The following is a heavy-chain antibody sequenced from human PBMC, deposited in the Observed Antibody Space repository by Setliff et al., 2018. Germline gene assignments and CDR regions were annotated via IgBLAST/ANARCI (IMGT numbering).Heavy chain of an antibody. CDR1: GGSFSGYY. CDR3: ARGPEGSGYIGSLDY. Sequence: SETLSLTCAVYGGSFSGYYWSWIRQPPGKGLEWIGEINHSGSTNYNPSLKSRVTISVDTSKNQFSLKLSSVTAADTAVYYCARGPEGSGYIGSLDYWGQGTLVTVSS. J-gene: IGHJ4*02. CDR2: INHSGST. D-gene: IGHD3-22*01. V-gene: IGHV4-34*01.